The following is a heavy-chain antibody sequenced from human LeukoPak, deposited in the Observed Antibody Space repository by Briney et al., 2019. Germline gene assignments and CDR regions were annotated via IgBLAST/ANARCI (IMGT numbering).Heavy chain of an antibody. J-gene: IGHJ4*02. D-gene: IGHD2-2*03. V-gene: IGHV1-2*02. Sequence: VSVKVSCKASGYTFTGYYMHWVRQAPGQGFEWMGWINPNSGGTNYAQKFQGRVTMTRDTSISTAYMELSRLRSDDTAVYYCARVKEYRGYLFGYWGQGTLVTVSS. CDR3: ARVKEYRGYLFGY. CDR2: INPNSGGT. CDR1: GYTFTGYY.